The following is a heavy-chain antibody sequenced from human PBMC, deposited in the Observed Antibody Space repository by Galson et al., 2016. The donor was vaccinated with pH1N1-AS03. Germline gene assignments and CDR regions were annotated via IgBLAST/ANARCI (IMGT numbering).Heavy chain of an antibody. CDR3: ARQGQWLVEHYYYGMDV. V-gene: IGHV4-59*08. D-gene: IGHD6-19*01. CDR1: GVPINSHL. CDR2: LDHTGNT. Sequence: ETLSLTCSVSGVPINSHLWTLIRQTPGKELEWIGNLDHTGNTEYSPSLKTRVSISVDTSKNQLSLRLKSVTAADTAVYYCARQGQWLVEHYYYGMDVWGHGTTVTVSS. J-gene: IGHJ6*02.